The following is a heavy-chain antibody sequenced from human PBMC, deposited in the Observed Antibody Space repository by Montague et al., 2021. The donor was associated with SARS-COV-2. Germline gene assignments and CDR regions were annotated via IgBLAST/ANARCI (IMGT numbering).Heavy chain of an antibody. CDR1: GGSISSSSYY. Sequence: SETLSLTCTVSGGSISSSSYYWGWIRQPPGKGLEWIGSIYYSGSTYYNPSPKSRVTISVDTSKNQFSLKLSSVTAADTAVYYCAADYGERDWFDPWGQGTLVTASS. D-gene: IGHD4-17*01. J-gene: IGHJ5*02. CDR3: AADYGERDWFDP. V-gene: IGHV4-39*01. CDR2: IYYSGST.